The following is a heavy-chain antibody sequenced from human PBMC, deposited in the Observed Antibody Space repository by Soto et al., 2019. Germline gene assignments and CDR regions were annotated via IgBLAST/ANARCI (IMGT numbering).Heavy chain of an antibody. V-gene: IGHV1-69*13. Sequence: SVKVSCKASGGTFSSYAISWVRQAPGQGLEWMGGIIPIFGTANYAQKFQGRVTITADESTSTAYMELSSLRSEDTAVYYCARTFLKEYSSSWYPIDYWGQGTLVTVS. CDR3: ARTFLKEYSSSWYPIDY. CDR2: IIPIFGTA. CDR1: GGTFSSYA. D-gene: IGHD6-13*01. J-gene: IGHJ4*02.